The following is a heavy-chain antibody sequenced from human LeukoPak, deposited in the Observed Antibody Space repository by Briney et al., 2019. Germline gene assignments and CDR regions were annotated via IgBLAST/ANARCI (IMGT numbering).Heavy chain of an antibody. Sequence: ASVKVSCKASGYTFTSYYMHWVRQAPGQGLEWMGWINPNSGGTNYAQKFQGRVTMTRDTSISTAYMELSRLRSDDTAVYYCAREGSSGPGDAEYFQHWGQGTLVTVSS. D-gene: IGHD3-22*01. V-gene: IGHV1-2*02. CDR2: INPNSGGT. CDR1: GYTFTSYY. J-gene: IGHJ1*01. CDR3: AREGSSGPGDAEYFQH.